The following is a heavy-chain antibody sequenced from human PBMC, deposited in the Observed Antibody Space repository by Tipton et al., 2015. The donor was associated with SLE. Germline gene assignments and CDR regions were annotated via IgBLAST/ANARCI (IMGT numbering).Heavy chain of an antibody. Sequence: TLSLTCAVSGGSFSSGGYYWNWIRQPPGKGLEWIGEINHSGSTNYNPSLKSRVTISVDTSKNQFSLKLSSVTAADTAVYYCARVPGLERSYYYYCYMDVWGKGTTVTVSS. J-gene: IGHJ6*03. V-gene: IGHV4-34*01. D-gene: IGHD1-1*01. CDR1: GGSFSSGGYY. CDR2: INHSGST. CDR3: ARVPGLERSYYYYCYMDV.